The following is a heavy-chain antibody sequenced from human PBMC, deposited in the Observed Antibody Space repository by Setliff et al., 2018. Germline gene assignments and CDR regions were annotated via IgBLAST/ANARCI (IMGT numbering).Heavy chain of an antibody. D-gene: IGHD1-26*01. CDR2: IQPDRGVT. CDR3: AREGVGPLDDGWDF. J-gene: IGHJ3*01. V-gene: IGHV1-2*02. Sequence: ASVKVSCKSSGYTFTGHYIHWLRQAPGQGPEWMGWIQPDRGVTKDEPRFQDRVIMTRDTSITTTYMEVTRLRSDDTAIYYCAREGVGPLDDGWDFWGQGTKVTVSS. CDR1: GYTFTGHY.